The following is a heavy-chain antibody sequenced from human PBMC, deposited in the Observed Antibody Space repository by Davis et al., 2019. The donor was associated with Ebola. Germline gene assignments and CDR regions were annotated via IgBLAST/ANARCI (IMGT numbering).Heavy chain of an antibody. D-gene: IGHD6-19*01. CDR2: IYYSGST. CDR3: ARLSSGWSYYFDY. J-gene: IGHJ4*02. Sequence: PSETLSLTCTVSGGSISSYYWSWIRQPPGKGLEWIGYIYYSGSTNYNPSLKSRVTISVDTSKNQFSLKLSSVTAADTAVYYCARLSSGWSYYFDYWGQGTLVTVSS. V-gene: IGHV4-59*08. CDR1: GGSISSYY.